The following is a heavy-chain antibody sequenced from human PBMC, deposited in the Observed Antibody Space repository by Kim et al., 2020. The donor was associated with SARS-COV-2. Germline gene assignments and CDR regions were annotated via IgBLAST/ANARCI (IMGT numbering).Heavy chain of an antibody. V-gene: IGHV3-23*01. CDR1: GFTFSSYA. D-gene: IGHD6-13*01. CDR2: IGDGGVST. Sequence: GGSLRLSCAASGFTFSSYAMSWVRQAPGKGLEWVSTIGDGGVSTSYADSVKGRFTISRDNSKNTLYLQMNSLRAEDTAVYYCASVRTAAAGTSNDFSGQGTLVNVS. CDR3: ASVRTAAAGTSNDF. J-gene: IGHJ4*02.